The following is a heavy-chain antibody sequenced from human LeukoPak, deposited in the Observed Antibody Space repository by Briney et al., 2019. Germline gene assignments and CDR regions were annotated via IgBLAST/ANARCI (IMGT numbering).Heavy chain of an antibody. V-gene: IGHV3-66*01. CDR1: GFTVSSNY. Sequence: GGSLRLSCAASGFTVSSNYMSWVRQAPGKGLEWVSVIYSGGSTYYADSVKGRFTISRDNSKNTLYLQMNSLRAEDTAVYYCARDRYYYDSSGYGYYYYGMDVWGQGTTVTVSS. CDR3: ARDRYYYDSSGYGYYYYGMDV. D-gene: IGHD3-22*01. J-gene: IGHJ6*02. CDR2: IYSGGST.